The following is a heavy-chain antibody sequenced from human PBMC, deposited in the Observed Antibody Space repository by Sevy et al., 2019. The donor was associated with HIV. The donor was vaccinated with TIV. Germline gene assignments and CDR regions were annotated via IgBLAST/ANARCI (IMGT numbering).Heavy chain of an antibody. CDR2: ISYDGSNK. CDR1: GFTFSSYA. Sequence: GSLRLSCAASGFTFSSYAMHWVRQAPGKGLEWVAVISYDGSNKYYADSVKGRFTISRDNSKNTLYLQMNSLRAEDTAVYYCARNYYDSSGYYLEYWGQGTLVTVSS. V-gene: IGHV3-30-3*01. CDR3: ARNYYDSSGYYLEY. J-gene: IGHJ4*02. D-gene: IGHD3-22*01.